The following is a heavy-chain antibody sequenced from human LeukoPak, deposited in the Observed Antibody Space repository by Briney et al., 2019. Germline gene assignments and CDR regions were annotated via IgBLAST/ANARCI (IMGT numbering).Heavy chain of an antibody. CDR1: GFTFSSYG. J-gene: IGHJ4*02. CDR2: IRYDGSNK. D-gene: IGHD3-3*01. CDR3: AKDRDYDFWSAIDSYFDY. V-gene: IGHV3-30*02. Sequence: GGSLRLSCAASGFTFSSYGMHWVRQAPGKGLEWVAFIRYDGSNKYYADSVKGRFTISRDNSKNTLYLQMNSLRAEDTAVYYCAKDRDYDFWSAIDSYFDYWGQGTLVTVSS.